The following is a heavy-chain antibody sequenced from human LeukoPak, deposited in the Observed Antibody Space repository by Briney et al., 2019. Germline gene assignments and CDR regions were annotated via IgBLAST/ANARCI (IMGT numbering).Heavy chain of an antibody. CDR1: GFSFSSYA. CDR2: ISGDGTRT. V-gene: IGHV3-23*01. CDR3: AKWPEGAMDYFDY. J-gene: IGHJ4*02. Sequence: GGSLRLSCAASGFSFSSYAMTWARQAPGKGLEWVSAISGDGTRTYYADSVKGRFTISRDNSKNTLYLEMSSLRVEGTAIYYCAKWPEGAMDYFDYWGQGTLVTVSS. D-gene: IGHD3-16*01.